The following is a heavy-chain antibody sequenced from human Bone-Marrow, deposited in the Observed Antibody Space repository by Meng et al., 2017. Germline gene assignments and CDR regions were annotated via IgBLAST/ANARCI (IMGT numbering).Heavy chain of an antibody. Sequence: SVKVSCKASGGTFSSYAISWVRQAPGQGLEWMGGIIPIFGTANYAQKFQGRVTITADKSTSTAYMELSSLRSEDTAVYYCARLDNYYGSGSYYNGDAFDIWGQGTMVTVSS. CDR2: IIPIFGTA. V-gene: IGHV1-69*06. J-gene: IGHJ3*02. CDR1: GGTFSSYA. CDR3: ARLDNYYGSGSYYNGDAFDI. D-gene: IGHD3-10*01.